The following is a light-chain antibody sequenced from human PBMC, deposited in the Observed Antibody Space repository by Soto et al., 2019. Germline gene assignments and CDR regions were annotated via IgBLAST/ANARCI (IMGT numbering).Light chain of an antibody. V-gene: IGLV2-8*01. CDR2: EVN. CDR3: SSYAGSSNV. CDR1: SSDVGGYNY. Sequence: HSMLTQPPSAAGSPGQSVAISSTGTSSDVGGYNYVSWYQQHPGKAPKLMIYEVNKRPSGVPDRFSGSKSGNTASLTVSGLQAEDEADYYCSSYAGSSNVFGTGTKVTVL. J-gene: IGLJ1*01.